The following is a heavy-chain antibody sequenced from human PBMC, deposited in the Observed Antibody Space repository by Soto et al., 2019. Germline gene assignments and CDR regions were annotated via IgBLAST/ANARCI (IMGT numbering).Heavy chain of an antibody. CDR2: IWYDGSNK. D-gene: IGHD3-22*01. CDR3: ARDRNHYYDSSGYFDY. Sequence: WGLMRHSCGAAGLTSSSYGMHWVRQAQGKGLEWVAVIWYDGSNKYYADSVKGRFTISRDNSKNTLYLQMNSLRAEDTAVYYCARDRNHYYDSSGYFDYWGQGTLVTVSS. J-gene: IGHJ4*02. CDR1: GLTSSSYG. V-gene: IGHV3-33*01.